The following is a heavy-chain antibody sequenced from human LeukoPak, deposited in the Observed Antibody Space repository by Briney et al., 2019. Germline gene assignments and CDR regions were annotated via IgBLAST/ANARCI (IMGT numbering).Heavy chain of an antibody. CDR2: ISGNSGNT. V-gene: IGHV1-18*01. D-gene: IGHD4-17*01. CDR1: GFTFTYYS. Sequence: ASVKVSCKASGFTFTYYSLSWVRQAPGQGLEWLGWISGNSGNTTYAQKFQGRIILTTDTSTNTVSLELKSLRSDDTAVYYCARADYGDYVRGYYYYGMYVWGQGTTVIVSS. CDR3: ARADYGDYVRGYYYYGMYV. J-gene: IGHJ6*02.